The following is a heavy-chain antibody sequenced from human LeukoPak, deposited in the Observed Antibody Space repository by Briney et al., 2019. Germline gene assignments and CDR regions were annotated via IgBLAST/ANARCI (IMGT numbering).Heavy chain of an antibody. V-gene: IGHV4-31*03. Sequence: SQTLSLTCTVSGGSISNGGYYWSWIREHLGKGLEWIGYIYDSGTTYYNPALQSRVTISVDTSDNQFSLKLRSLTAADTAVYYCARGGDRRGFDYWGQGTLVTVSS. J-gene: IGHJ4*02. D-gene: IGHD1-14*01. CDR1: GGSISNGGYY. CDR3: ARGGDRRGFDY. CDR2: IYDSGTT.